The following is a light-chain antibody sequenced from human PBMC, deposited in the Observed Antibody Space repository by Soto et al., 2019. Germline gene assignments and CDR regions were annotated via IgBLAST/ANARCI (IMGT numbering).Light chain of an antibody. V-gene: IGKV3-15*01. J-gene: IGKJ1*01. CDR3: QQYSKWPIT. Sequence: EVVMTQSPATLSVYPGERATLSCRASESVSRNLAWYQQKPGQAPRLLIYGISTRATGIPARFSGSGSGTEFSLTISSLQSEDFAVYYCQQYSKWPITFGQGTKVDIK. CDR1: ESVSRN. CDR2: GIS.